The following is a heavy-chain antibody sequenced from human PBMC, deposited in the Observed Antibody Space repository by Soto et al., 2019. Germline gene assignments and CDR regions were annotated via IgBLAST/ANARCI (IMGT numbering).Heavy chain of an antibody. D-gene: IGHD3-3*01. CDR3: ARTPTDDFWSDTPFYYYYGMDV. V-gene: IGHV4-59*02. CDR2: IYYSGST. J-gene: IGHJ6*02. Sequence: QVQLQESGPGLVKPSETLSLTCTVSGGSVSSYCWSWIRQPPGKGLEWIGYIYYSGSTNYNPSLKSRVTQSVDTSKNQFSLKLSSVTAADTAVYYCARTPTDDFWSDTPFYYYYGMDVWGQGTTVTVSS. CDR1: GGSVSSYC.